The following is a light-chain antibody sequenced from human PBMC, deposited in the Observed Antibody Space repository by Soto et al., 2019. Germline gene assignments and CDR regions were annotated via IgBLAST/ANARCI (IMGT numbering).Light chain of an antibody. CDR1: QSVRSY. J-gene: IGKJ4*01. CDR3: QQHSNWPPLT. Sequence: EIVLTQSPATLSLSPGERATLSCRASQSVRSYLAWYQQKPGQAPRLLIYDASNRATGIPARFSGSGSGTEFTLTISSLEPEDFAVYYCQQHSNWPPLTFGGGTKVEIK. CDR2: DAS. V-gene: IGKV3-11*01.